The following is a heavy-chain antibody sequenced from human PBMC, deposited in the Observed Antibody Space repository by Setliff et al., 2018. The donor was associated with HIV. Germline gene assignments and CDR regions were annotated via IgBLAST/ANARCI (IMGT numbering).Heavy chain of an antibody. J-gene: IGHJ5*02. CDR2: INPSGGST. D-gene: IGHD3-10*01. V-gene: IGHV1-46*01. CDR1: GYTFTSYY. CDR3: ARGGPLITMVRGVLRWFDP. Sequence: ASVKVSCKASGYTFTSYYMHWVRQAPGQGLEWMGIINPSGGSTSYAQKFQGRVTMTRDTPTSTVYMELSSLRSEDTAVYYCARGGPLITMVRGVLRWFDPWGQGTLVTVS.